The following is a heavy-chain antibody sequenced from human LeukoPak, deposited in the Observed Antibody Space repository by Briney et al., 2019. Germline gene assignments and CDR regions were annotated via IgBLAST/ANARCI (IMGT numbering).Heavy chain of an antibody. CDR2: ISYDRRDK. Sequence: GRSLRLSCAASGFTFTTYSMHWVRQAPGEGLEWVAVISYDRRDKYYADSVEGRFTISRDNSNNTLYLQVNNLRLEDTAVYYCARDHRWFGDKPIGHCDYWGQGTLVTVSS. J-gene: IGHJ4*02. D-gene: IGHD3-10*01. V-gene: IGHV3-30*04. CDR1: GFTFTTYS. CDR3: ARDHRWFGDKPIGHCDY.